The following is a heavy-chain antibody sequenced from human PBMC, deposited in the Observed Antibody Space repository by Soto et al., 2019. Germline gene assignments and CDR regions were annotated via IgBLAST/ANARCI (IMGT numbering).Heavy chain of an antibody. CDR1: GGSFSGYY. CDR2: INHSGST. J-gene: IGHJ4*02. D-gene: IGHD2-15*01. V-gene: IGHV4-34*01. Sequence: QVQLQQWGAGLLKPSETLSLTCAVYGGSFSGYYWSWIRQPPGKGLEWIGAINHSGSTNYNPSLKSRVTISVDTSKNQFSLKLSSVTAADTAVYYCARGLGDYCSGGSCYPYYFDYWGQGTLVTVSS. CDR3: ARGLGDYCSGGSCYPYYFDY.